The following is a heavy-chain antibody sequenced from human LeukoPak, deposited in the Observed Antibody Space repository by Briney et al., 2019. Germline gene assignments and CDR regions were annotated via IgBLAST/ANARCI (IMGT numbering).Heavy chain of an antibody. CDR2: ISGSSSNT. CDR1: GYTFMSHG. CDR3: ARATGTWGHDGFDI. Sequence: ATVKVSCKAYGYTFMSHGISWVRQAPGQGLEWMGWISGSSSNTNYAQRLQGRVTMTTDTSTTTAYMELRSLRSDDTAVYYCARATGTWGHDGFDIWGQGTMVTVSS. D-gene: IGHD3-16*01. J-gene: IGHJ3*02. V-gene: IGHV1-18*01.